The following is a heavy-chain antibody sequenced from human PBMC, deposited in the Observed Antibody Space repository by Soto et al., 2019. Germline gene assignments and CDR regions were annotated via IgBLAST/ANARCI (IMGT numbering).Heavy chain of an antibody. CDR3: AKHTGINWFDH. J-gene: IGHJ5*02. CDR1: GFSLSTSGGG. V-gene: IGHV2-5*01. D-gene: IGHD1-1*01. Sequence: QITLKESGPTLGKPTQTLTLTCTFSGFSLSTSGGGVSWIRQPTGKALEWLARIYWLDDKSYRPSLKSRLTITKDNSNNQVVLTMTNMDPVETAAYYCAKHTGINWFDHWGQGTLVTVSS. CDR2: IYWLDDK.